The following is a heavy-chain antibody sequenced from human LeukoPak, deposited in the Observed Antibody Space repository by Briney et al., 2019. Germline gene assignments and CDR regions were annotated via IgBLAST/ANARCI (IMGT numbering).Heavy chain of an antibody. J-gene: IGHJ4*02. Sequence: PGGSLRLSCAASGFTFSSYAMSWVRQAPGKGLEWVSTISNSNGNTYYAGSVKGRFTTSRDNSMNTLYLQMNSLTAEDTAIYYCAKATGTLGNWGQGTLVTVSS. CDR3: AKATGTLGN. CDR2: ISNSNGNT. D-gene: IGHD1-1*01. CDR1: GFTFSSYA. V-gene: IGHV3-23*01.